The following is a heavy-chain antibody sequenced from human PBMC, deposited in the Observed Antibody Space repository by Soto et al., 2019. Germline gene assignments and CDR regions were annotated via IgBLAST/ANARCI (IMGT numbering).Heavy chain of an antibody. CDR3: ARDLHDYGDWYFDL. Sequence: QLRLQESGSGLVKPSQTLSLTCAVSGGSISSGNDSWSWIRQPPGKGLEWIGYIFHSGSPYYNPSLKSRVTISVDRSKNQFSLRLSSVTAADTAVYYCARDLHDYGDWYFDLWGLGTQVTVSS. J-gene: IGHJ2*01. CDR1: GGSISSGNDS. CDR2: IFHSGSP. V-gene: IGHV4-30-2*01. D-gene: IGHD4-17*01.